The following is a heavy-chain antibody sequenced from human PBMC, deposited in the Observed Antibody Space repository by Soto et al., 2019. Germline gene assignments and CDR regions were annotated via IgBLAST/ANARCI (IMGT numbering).Heavy chain of an antibody. Sequence: SETLSLTCSVSGGYICSGGYYWGWIRQPPEKGLEGIGSVFYSGSTYYNPPLQSRVTISVDMSKSQFSLKVRSVPAADTVVYYCARHCFNGVSYYFENWSKGTLVTVSS. V-gene: IGHV4-39*01. CDR2: VFYSGST. CDR3: ARHCFNGVSYYFEN. D-gene: IGHD4-17*01. CDR1: GGYICSGGYY. J-gene: IGHJ4*02.